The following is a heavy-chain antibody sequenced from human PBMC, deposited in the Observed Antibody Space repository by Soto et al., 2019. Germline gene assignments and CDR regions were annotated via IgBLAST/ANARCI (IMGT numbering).Heavy chain of an antibody. CDR1: GGSTSSYY. CDR2: ISWNSGSI. CDR3: AKDMANYDFWSGPLPVYGMDV. Sequence: LSLTCTVSGGSTSSYYWSWVRQAPGKGLEWVSGISWNSGSIGYADSVKGRFTISRDNAKNSLYLQMNSLRAEDTALYYCAKDMANYDFWSGPLPVYGMDVWGQGTTVTVSS. V-gene: IGHV3-9*02. J-gene: IGHJ6*02. D-gene: IGHD3-3*01.